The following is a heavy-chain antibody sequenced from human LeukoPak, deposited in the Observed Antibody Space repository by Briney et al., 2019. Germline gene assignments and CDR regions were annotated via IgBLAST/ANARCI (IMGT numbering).Heavy chain of an antibody. D-gene: IGHD6-19*01. CDR1: GFTFSVHY. V-gene: IGHV3-72*01. CDR3: ARGLRGWGAAFDV. CDR2: IRTKTSDYTA. J-gene: IGHJ3*01. Sequence: PGGSLRLSCAASGFTFSVHYMDWVRQAPGKGLEWLGRIRTKTSDYTAEYAAAVKGRFTISRDDSKNSLYLQINSLDTEDTAVYYCARGLRGWGAAFDVWGQGTKVTVSS.